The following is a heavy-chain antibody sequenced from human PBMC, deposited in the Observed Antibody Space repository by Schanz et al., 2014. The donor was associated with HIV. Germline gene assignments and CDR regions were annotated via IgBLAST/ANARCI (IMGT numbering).Heavy chain of an antibody. Sequence: QVHLQQWGAGLLKPSETLSLTCAVYGGSFSGDYWTWLRQSPGKALEWIGEINDSGRASINPSLKSRVTMSVDTSKNQFSLKLSSVTAADTAFYYCAKDGGRMGGQRQLFAYWGHGTLVTVSS. D-gene: IGHD3-16*01. CDR1: GGSFSGDY. CDR2: INDSGRA. V-gene: IGHV4-34*02. J-gene: IGHJ4*03. CDR3: AKDGGRMGGQRQLFAY.